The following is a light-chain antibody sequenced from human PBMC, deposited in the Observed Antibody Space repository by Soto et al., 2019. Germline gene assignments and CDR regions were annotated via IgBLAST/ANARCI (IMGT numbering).Light chain of an antibody. Sequence: QSVLTQSPSASASLGASVKLTCTLSSGYSSYAIAWHQQQPEKGPRYLMKLNSDGSHSKGDGIPDRFSGSSSGAERYLTISSLQSEDEADYYCQTWGTGIRVFGGRTKLTVL. CDR3: QTWGTGIRV. CDR2: LNSDGSH. J-gene: IGLJ2*01. CDR1: SGYSSYA. V-gene: IGLV4-69*01.